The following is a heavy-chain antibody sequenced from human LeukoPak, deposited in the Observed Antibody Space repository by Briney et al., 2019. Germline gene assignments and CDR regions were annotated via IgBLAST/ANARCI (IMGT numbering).Heavy chain of an antibody. D-gene: IGHD3-9*01. CDR1: GYSFSSYD. CDR3: TTAGESPIRYFDY. CDR2: MNPNSGNT. Sequence: ASVKVSCKASGYSFSSYDINWVRQATGQGLEWMGWMNPNSGNTGYAQKFQGRVTMTRNTSINTAYMELSGLISEDTAAYFCTTAGESPIRYFDYWGQGTLVTVSS. J-gene: IGHJ4*02. V-gene: IGHV1-8*01.